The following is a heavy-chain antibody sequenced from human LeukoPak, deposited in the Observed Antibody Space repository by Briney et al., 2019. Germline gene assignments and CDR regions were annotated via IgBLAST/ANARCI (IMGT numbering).Heavy chain of an antibody. D-gene: IGHD4-17*01. J-gene: IGHJ6*02. CDR2: ISYDGSNK. V-gene: IGHV3-30*18. CDR1: GFTFSSYG. CDR3: AKDVKTTVTTGYYYGMDV. Sequence: GGSLRLSCAASGFTFSSYGMHWVRQAPGKGLEWVAVISYDGSNKYYADSVKGRFTISRDNSKNTLYLQMNSLRAEDTAVYYCAKDVKTTVTTGYYYGMDVWGQGTTVTVFS.